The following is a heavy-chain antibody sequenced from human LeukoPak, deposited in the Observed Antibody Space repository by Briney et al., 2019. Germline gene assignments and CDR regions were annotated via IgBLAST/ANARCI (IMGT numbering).Heavy chain of an antibody. V-gene: IGHV3-9*01. J-gene: IGHJ4*02. CDR1: GFTFDDYA. CDR2: ISWNSGSI. D-gene: IGHD5-18*01. CDR3: AKATPGYSYGPYYFDY. Sequence: GRSLRLSCAASGFTFDDYAMHWVRQAPGKGLEWVSGISWNSGSIGYADSVKGRFTISRDNAKNSLYLQMNSLRAEDTALYYCAKATPGYSYGPYYFDYWGQGTLVTVSS.